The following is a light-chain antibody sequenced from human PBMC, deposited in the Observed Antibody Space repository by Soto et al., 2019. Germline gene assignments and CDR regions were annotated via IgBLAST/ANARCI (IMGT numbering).Light chain of an antibody. V-gene: IGKV1-5*01. CDR2: DAS. CDR1: QSISSW. CDR3: QQRSNWPRFT. Sequence: DIQMTQSPSTLSASVGDRVTITCRASQSISSWLAWYQQKPGKAPKLLIYDASSLESGVPSRFSGSGSGTEFTLTISSLEPEDFAVYYCQQRSNWPRFTFGPGTKVDIK. J-gene: IGKJ3*01.